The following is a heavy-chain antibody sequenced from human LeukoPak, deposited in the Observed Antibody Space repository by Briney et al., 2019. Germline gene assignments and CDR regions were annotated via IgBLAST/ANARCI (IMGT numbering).Heavy chain of an antibody. Sequence: ASVKVSCKASGYTFTSYGISWVRQAPGQGLEWMGWISSYNGNTNYAQKLQGRVTMTTDTSTSTAYMELRSLRSDDTAVYYCARDAYDSSGYYWDAFDIWGQGTMVTVSS. CDR2: ISSYNGNT. V-gene: IGHV1-18*01. D-gene: IGHD3-22*01. CDR1: GYTFTSYG. J-gene: IGHJ3*02. CDR3: ARDAYDSSGYYWDAFDI.